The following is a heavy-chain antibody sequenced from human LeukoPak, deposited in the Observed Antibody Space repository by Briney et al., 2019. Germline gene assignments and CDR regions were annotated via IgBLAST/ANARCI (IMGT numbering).Heavy chain of an antibody. V-gene: IGHV1-2*06. CDR2: INPNSGGT. CDR1: GYTFTGYY. Sequence: ASVKVSCKASGYTFTGYYMHWVRQAPGQGLEWMGRINPNSGGTNYAQKFQGRVTMTRDTSISTAYMELSSLRSEDTAVYYCARCSSTSCYRFRNWFDPWGQGTLVTVSS. D-gene: IGHD2-2*02. CDR3: ARCSSTSCYRFRNWFDP. J-gene: IGHJ5*02.